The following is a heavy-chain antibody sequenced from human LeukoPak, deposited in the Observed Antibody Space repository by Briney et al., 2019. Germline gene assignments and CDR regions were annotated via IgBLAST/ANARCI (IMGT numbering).Heavy chain of an antibody. V-gene: IGHV3-7*03. J-gene: IGHJ4*02. CDR2: IKQDGSEK. CDR1: GFTFSNYW. CDR3: ARDREYSSGWYYGY. D-gene: IGHD6-19*01. Sequence: PGGSLRLSCATSGFTFSNYWMTWVRQAPGKGLEWVASIKQDGSEKYYVDSVKGRFTISRDNAKNSLYLQMNSLRAEDTAVYYCARDREYSSGWYYGYWGQGTLVTVSS.